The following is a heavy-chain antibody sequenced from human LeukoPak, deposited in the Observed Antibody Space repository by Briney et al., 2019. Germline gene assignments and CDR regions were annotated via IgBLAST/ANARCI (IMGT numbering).Heavy chain of an antibody. V-gene: IGHV3-66*02. D-gene: IGHD1-1*01. CDR3: ARSPYNWNDSPYYMDV. Sequence: GGPLRLSCAAPRFTVRSNYMSWVRQAPGKGLEWVSVIYSGGRTYYADAVKGRFTISRDNSKNTLYLQMNSLRAEDTAVYYCARSPYNWNDSPYYMDVWAKGPRSPSP. CDR2: IYSGGRT. CDR1: RFTVRSNY. J-gene: IGHJ6*03.